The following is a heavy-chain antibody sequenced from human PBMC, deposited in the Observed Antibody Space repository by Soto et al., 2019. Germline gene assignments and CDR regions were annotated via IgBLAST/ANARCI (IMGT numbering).Heavy chain of an antibody. V-gene: IGHV3-21*01. CDR1: GFPFDSYS. Sequence: GGSLRLSCAVSGFPFDSYSMSWVRQAPGQGLEWLASLSSGSFYIFHADSIRGRFTISRDDAKNLLFLQMNSLTIEDTATYYCAREANSIYAPHGLDVWGQGTAVPSP. CDR2: LSSGSFYI. CDR3: AREANSIYAPHGLDV. J-gene: IGHJ6*02. D-gene: IGHD3-3*01.